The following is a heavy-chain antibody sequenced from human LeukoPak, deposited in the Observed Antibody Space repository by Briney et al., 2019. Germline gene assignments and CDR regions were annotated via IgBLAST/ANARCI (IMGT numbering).Heavy chain of an antibody. D-gene: IGHD6-13*01. Sequence: GASVKVSCKASGYTFTGYYMHWVRQAPGQGLEWMGWINPNSGGTNYAQKFQGRVTMTRDTSISTAYMELSRLRSDDTAVYYCARVRSIAAAAPGYWGQGTLVTVSS. J-gene: IGHJ4*02. CDR2: INPNSGGT. CDR3: ARVRSIAAAAPGY. V-gene: IGHV1-2*02. CDR1: GYTFTGYY.